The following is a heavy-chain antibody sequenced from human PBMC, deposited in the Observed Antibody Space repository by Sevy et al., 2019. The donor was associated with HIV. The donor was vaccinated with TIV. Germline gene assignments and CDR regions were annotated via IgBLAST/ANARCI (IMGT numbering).Heavy chain of an antibody. CDR1: GFTNDFW. CDR2: IKQDGSEM. D-gene: IGHD3-16*01. V-gene: IGHV3-7*01. Sequence: GGSLRLSCSASGFTNDFWMSWVRQAPGKAPEWVANIKQDGSEMFDVDPVEGRFIISRDNAKNSIYLQMNTLRVEDTAVYYCTRDRSYGYFDSWGQGTLVTVSS. J-gene: IGHJ4*02. CDR3: TRDRSYGYFDS.